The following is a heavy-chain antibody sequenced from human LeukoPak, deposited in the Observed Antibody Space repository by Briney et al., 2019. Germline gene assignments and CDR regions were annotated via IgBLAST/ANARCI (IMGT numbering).Heavy chain of an antibody. CDR2: ISSSSSYI. J-gene: IGHJ4*02. D-gene: IGHD5-18*01. Sequence: GGSLRLSCAASGFTFSSYSMNWVRQAPGKGLEWVSSISSSSSYIYYADSVKGRFTISRDNAKNSLYLQMNSLRAEDTAVYYCAKGWRQLWSPFDYWGQGTLVTVSS. CDR3: AKGWRQLWSPFDY. CDR1: GFTFSSYS. V-gene: IGHV3-21*04.